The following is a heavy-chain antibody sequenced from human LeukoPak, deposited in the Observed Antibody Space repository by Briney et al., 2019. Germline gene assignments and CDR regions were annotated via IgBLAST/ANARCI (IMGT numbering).Heavy chain of an antibody. CDR2: INHSGST. V-gene: IGHV4-34*01. CDR3: ARGPTHYYGSGSYYNRAPYYYMDV. J-gene: IGHJ6*03. D-gene: IGHD3-10*01. Sequence: SETLSLTCAVYGGSFSGYYWSWIRQPPGKGLEWIGEINHSGSTNYNPSLKSRVTISVDTSKNQFSLKLSSVTAADTAVYYCARGPTHYYGSGSYYNRAPYYYMDVWGKGTTDTVSS. CDR1: GGSFSGYY.